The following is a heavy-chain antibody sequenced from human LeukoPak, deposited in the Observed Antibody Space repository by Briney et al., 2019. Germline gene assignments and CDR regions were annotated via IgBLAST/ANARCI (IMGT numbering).Heavy chain of an antibody. D-gene: IGHD3-10*01. CDR1: GGTISSYY. CDR3: ARGRRLIEGSGSYYNDY. J-gene: IGHJ4*02. CDR2: INHSGST. V-gene: IGHV4-34*01. Sequence: SETLSLTCTVSGGTISSYYWSWIRQPPGKGLEWIGEINHSGSTNYNPSLKSRVTISVDTSKNQFSLKLSSVTAADTAVYYCARGRRLIEGSGSYYNDYWGQGTLVTVSS.